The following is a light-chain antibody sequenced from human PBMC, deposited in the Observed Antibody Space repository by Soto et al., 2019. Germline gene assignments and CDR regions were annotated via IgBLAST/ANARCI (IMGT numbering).Light chain of an antibody. Sequence: AIQMTQSPASLSSSVGDRVTITCRASQGIRSDLGWYQEKPGKAPKLLIYAASSLHTGVPSRFNGSGSGTDFTLTIGSLQPEDFATYYCLQDYNYPRTFGQGTKVEIK. CDR2: AAS. V-gene: IGKV1-6*01. CDR1: QGIRSD. J-gene: IGKJ1*01. CDR3: LQDYNYPRT.